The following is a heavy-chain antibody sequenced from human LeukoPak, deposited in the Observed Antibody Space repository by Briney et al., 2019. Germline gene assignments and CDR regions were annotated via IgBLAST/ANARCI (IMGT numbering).Heavy chain of an antibody. CDR2: ISYDGSNK. Sequence: GALSLSCAASGFTFSSYAMHWVRQAPGKGLEWVAVISYDGSNKYYADSAKGRFTISRDNSKNTLYLQMNSLRAEDTAVYYCARETPPESSAYYFDYWGQGTLVTVSS. J-gene: IGHJ4*02. D-gene: IGHD1-26*01. CDR1: GFTFSSYA. CDR3: ARETPPESSAYYFDY. V-gene: IGHV3-30-3*01.